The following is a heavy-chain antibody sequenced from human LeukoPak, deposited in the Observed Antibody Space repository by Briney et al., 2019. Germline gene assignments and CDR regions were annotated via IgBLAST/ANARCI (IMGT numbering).Heavy chain of an antibody. CDR3: ARVRNCGGDCKAFDI. Sequence: SETLSLTCTVSGGSISSYYWRWIRQPPGKGLEWIGYIYYSGSTNYNPSLKSRVTISVDTSKNQFSLKLSSVTAADTAVYYCARVRNCGGDCKAFDIWGQGTMVTVSS. CDR2: IYYSGST. CDR1: GGSISSYY. D-gene: IGHD2-21*02. J-gene: IGHJ3*02. V-gene: IGHV4-59*08.